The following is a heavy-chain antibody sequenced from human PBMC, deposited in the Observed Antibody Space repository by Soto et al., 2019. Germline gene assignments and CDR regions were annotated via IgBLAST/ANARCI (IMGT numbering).Heavy chain of an antibody. CDR1: GGSFSGYY. V-gene: IGHV4-34*01. Sequence: QVQLQQWGAGLLKPSETLSLTCAVYGGSFSGYYWSWIRQPPGKGLEWIGEINHSGSTNYNPSLKSRVTISVDTSKNQFSLKLSSVTAADTAVYYCARGRYCSGGSCYVLPLGNFQHWGQGTLVTVSS. CDR3: ARGRYCSGGSCYVLPLGNFQH. J-gene: IGHJ1*01. D-gene: IGHD2-15*01. CDR2: INHSGST.